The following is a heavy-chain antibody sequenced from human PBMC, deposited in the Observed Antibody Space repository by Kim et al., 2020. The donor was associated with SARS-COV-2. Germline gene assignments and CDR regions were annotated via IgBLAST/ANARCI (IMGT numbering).Heavy chain of an antibody. CDR1: GGSISSSSYY. V-gene: IGHV4-39*01. J-gene: IGHJ5*02. CDR2: IYYSGST. CDR3: ARLGSGWRIGWFDP. Sequence: SETLSLTCTVSGGSISSSSYYWGWIRQPPGKGLEWIGSIYYSGSTYYNPSLKSRVTISVDTSKNQFSLKLSSVTAADTAVYYCARLGSGWRIGWFDPWGQGTLVTVSS. D-gene: IGHD6-19*01.